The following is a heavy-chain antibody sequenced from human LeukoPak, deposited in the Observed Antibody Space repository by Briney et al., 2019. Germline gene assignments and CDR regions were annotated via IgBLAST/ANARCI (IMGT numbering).Heavy chain of an antibody. J-gene: IGHJ4*02. D-gene: IGHD1-26*01. CDR1: GGSISSGSYY. V-gene: IGHV4-61*02. Sequence: SETLSLTCTVSGGSISSGSYYWSWIRQPAGKGLEWIGRIYTSGSTNYNPSLKSRFTISVDTSKNQFSLKLSSVTAADTAVYYCARDTTGSSLDYWGQGILVTVSS. CDR2: IYTSGST. CDR3: ARDTTGSSLDY.